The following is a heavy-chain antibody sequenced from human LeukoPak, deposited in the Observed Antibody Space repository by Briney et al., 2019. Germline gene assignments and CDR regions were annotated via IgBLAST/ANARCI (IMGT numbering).Heavy chain of an antibody. CDR2: INHSGST. Sequence: SETLSLTCAVYGVSFSGYYWSWLRQPPGKGLEWIGEINHSGSTNYNPSLKSRVTISVDTFKIQFSLKLSSVTAADTAVYYCARGRGYLLWDYWGQGTLVNVSS. CDR1: GVSFSGYY. J-gene: IGHJ4*02. D-gene: IGHD3-10*01. V-gene: IGHV4-34*01. CDR3: ARGRGYLLWDY.